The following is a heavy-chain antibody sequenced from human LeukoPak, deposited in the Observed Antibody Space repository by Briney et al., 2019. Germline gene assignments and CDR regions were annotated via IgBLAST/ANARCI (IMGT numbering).Heavy chain of an antibody. CDR3: ASYFHVAGTRLDY. CDR1: GFTFSSYA. J-gene: IGHJ4*02. V-gene: IGHV3-30-3*01. Sequence: GGSLRLSCAASGFTFSSYAMHWVRQAPGKGLEWVAVISYGGSNKYYADSVKGRFTISRDNSKNTLYLQMNSLRAEDTAVYYCASYFHVAGTRLDYWGQGTLVTVSS. CDR2: ISYGGSNK. D-gene: IGHD6-19*01.